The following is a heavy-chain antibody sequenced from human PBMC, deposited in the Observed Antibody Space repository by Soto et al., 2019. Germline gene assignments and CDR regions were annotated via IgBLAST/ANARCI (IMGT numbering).Heavy chain of an antibody. CDR2: VYHNGNT. CDR1: GYSIRGGYY. D-gene: IGHD2-21*02. Sequence: SETLSLTCAVSGYSIRGGYYWGWIRQPPGRGLGWIGSVYHNGNTYYSPSLKSRVTISVDTSRNRFSLKLSSVTAADTAVYYCARERPSCGGDCYSLGYPFDYWGQGTLVTVSS. CDR3: ARERPSCGGDCYSLGYPFDY. J-gene: IGHJ4*02. V-gene: IGHV4-38-2*02.